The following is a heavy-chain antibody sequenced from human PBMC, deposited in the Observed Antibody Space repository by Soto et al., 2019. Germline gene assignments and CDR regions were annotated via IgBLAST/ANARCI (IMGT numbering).Heavy chain of an antibody. CDR3: VKSPGGRFSLASDHYFDY. Sequence: PGGSLRLSCSASGFTFSSYAMHWVRQAPGKGLEYVSAISSNGGSTYYADSVKGRFTISRDNSKNTLHLQMSSLRAEDTAVYYCVKSPGGRFSLASDHYFDYWGQGTLVTVSS. D-gene: IGHD3-3*01. V-gene: IGHV3-64D*06. CDR2: ISSNGGST. J-gene: IGHJ4*02. CDR1: GFTFSSYA.